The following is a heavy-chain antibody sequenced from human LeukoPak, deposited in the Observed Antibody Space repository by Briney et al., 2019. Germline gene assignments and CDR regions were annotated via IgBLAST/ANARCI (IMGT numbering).Heavy chain of an antibody. D-gene: IGHD2-2*01. CDR2: IKQDGSEK. CDR3: AREYQLLSSYYYMDV. V-gene: IGHV3-7*01. J-gene: IGHJ6*03. Sequence: GGSLRLSWAAAGCAGSSYGISWVRQAPGKGLEWVANIKQDGSEKYYVDSVKGRFTISRDNAKNSLYLQMNSLRAEDTAVYYCAREYQLLSSYYYMDVWGKGTTVTVSS. CDR1: GCAGSSYG.